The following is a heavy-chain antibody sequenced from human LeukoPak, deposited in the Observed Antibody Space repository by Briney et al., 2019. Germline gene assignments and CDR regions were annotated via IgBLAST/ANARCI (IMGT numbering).Heavy chain of an antibody. D-gene: IGHD3-10*01. CDR2: IYYSGST. CDR1: GGSIDSSSYY. CDR3: ARLSGSYYYNYMDV. J-gene: IGHJ6*03. V-gene: IGHV4-39*01. Sequence: SETLSLTCTVSGGSIDSSSYYWGWIRQPPGKGLEWIGSIYYSGSTYYNPSLKSRVTISVDTSKNQFSLKLSSVTAADTAVYYCARLSGSYYYNYMDVWGKGTTVTVSS.